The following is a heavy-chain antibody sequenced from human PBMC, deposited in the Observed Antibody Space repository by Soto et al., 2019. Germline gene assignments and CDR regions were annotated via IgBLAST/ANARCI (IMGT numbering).Heavy chain of an antibody. CDR1: GGSITVYY. Sequence: QVQLQESGPGLVKPSETLSLTCTVSGGSITVYYLNWIRQPAGKGLEWIGHIYTSGTTNYNPSFKTRVTMSLDTSQTQFSLSLTSESAADTAVYYCASAAYNYGPFDYWGQGTLVTVSA. V-gene: IGHV4-4*07. CDR2: IYTSGTT. CDR3: ASAAYNYGPFDY. D-gene: IGHD5-18*01. J-gene: IGHJ4*02.